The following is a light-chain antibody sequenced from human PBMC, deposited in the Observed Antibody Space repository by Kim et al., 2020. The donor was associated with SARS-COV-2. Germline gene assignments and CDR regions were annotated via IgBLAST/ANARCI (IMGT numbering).Light chain of an antibody. CDR1: KLGDKY. CDR2: QDS. CDR3: QAWDSSTVGL. J-gene: IGLJ2*01. Sequence: SYELTQPPSVSVSPGQTASITCSGDKLGDKYACWYQQKPGQSPVLVIYQDSKRPSGIPERFSGSNSGNTATLTIRGTQAMDEADYYCQAWDSSTVGLVGG. V-gene: IGLV3-1*01.